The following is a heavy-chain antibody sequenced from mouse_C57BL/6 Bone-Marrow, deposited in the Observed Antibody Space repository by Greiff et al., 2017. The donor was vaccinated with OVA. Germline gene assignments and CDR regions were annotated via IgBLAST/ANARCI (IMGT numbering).Heavy chain of an antibody. CDR2: IYPRSGNT. Sequence: QVQLQQSGAELARPGASVKLSCKASGYTFTSYGISWVKQRTGQGLEWIGEIYPRSGNTYYNEKFKGKATLTADKSSSTAYMELRSLTTEDSAVYFCARCLCGSREDYWGQGTTLTVSS. CDR3: ARCLCGSREDY. J-gene: IGHJ2*01. CDR1: GYTFTSYG. V-gene: IGHV1-81*01. D-gene: IGHD1-1*01.